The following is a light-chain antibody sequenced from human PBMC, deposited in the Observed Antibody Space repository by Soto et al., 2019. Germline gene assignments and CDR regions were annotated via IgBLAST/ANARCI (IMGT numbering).Light chain of an antibody. CDR2: EVT. CDR3: SSYTNINTRACV. J-gene: IGLJ1*01. CDR1: SGDIGSYNR. V-gene: IGLV2-14*01. Sequence: QSALTQPASVSGSPGRSITMSCTGTSGDIGSYNRVSWYQQHPGKAPKLIIYEVTDRPSGVSNRFSGSKSGNTASLTISGLQAEDEAEYYCSSYTNINTRACVFGTGTKVTVL.